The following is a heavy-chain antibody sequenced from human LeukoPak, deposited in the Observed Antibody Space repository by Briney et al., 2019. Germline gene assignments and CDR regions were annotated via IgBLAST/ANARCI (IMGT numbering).Heavy chain of an antibody. J-gene: IGHJ4*02. CDR1: GFIFSNYN. CDR3: AREVGATDDY. Sequence: PGGFLRLSCAASGFIFSNYNMNWVRQAPGKGLEWVSSISSSSSYIYYADSVTGRFTISRDNAKNSLYLQMNSLRAEDTAVYYCAREVGATDDYWGQGTLVTVSS. V-gene: IGHV3-21*01. D-gene: IGHD1-26*01. CDR2: ISSSSSYI.